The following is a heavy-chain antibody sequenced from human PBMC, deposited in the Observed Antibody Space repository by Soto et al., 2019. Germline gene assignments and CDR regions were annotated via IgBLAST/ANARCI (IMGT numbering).Heavy chain of an antibody. CDR2: ISSSGGNT. CDR3: AKTTFYHGSGSYFPFDY. CDR1: GFTFSNYG. J-gene: IGHJ4*02. D-gene: IGHD3-10*01. V-gene: IGHV3-23*01. Sequence: PGGSLRLSCAASGFTFSNYGMTWVRRTPGKGLEWVSSISSSGGNTYYADSVKGRFTISRDNSKNTLYLQMNSLRVDDTAAYYCAKTTFYHGSGSYFPFDYWGQGTLVTVSS.